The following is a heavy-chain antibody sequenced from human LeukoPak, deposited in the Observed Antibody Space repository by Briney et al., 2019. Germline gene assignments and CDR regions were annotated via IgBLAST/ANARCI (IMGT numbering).Heavy chain of an antibody. CDR2: IKQDGSEK. Sequence: GGSLRLSCAASGFTFSSYLMSWVRQAPEKGLEWVANIKQDGSEKYYVDSVKGRFTISRDNAKNSLYPQMNSLRAEDTAVYYCARMDTARLHAFDIWGQGTMVTVSS. J-gene: IGHJ3*02. D-gene: IGHD5-18*01. CDR1: GFTFSSYL. CDR3: ARMDTARLHAFDI. V-gene: IGHV3-7*01.